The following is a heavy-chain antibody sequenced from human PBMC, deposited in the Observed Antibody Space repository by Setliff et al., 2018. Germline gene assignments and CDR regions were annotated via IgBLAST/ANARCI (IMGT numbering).Heavy chain of an antibody. CDR1: GGGTINNYY. CDR2: VHFGGDT. CDR3: ARQPSAGAYYNPRPYYFDY. D-gene: IGHD3-10*01. J-gene: IGHJ4*02. V-gene: IGHV4-59*08. Sequence: SETLSLTCTVSGGGTINNYYCSWLRQSPGKGLEWIGFVHFGGDTNYNPSLKSRVTMSADTSNNQFSLNLRSVTEADTAVYFCARQPSAGAYYNPRPYYFDYWGQGTLVTVSS.